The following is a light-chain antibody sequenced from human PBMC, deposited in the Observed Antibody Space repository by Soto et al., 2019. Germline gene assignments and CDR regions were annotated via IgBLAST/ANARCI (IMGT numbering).Light chain of an antibody. CDR3: QQYYDFPT. V-gene: IGKV1-33*01. J-gene: IGKJ5*01. CDR1: HDISNY. CDR2: DAS. Sequence: DIQMTQSPSSLSASVGDRVTITCQASHDISNYLNWYQQKPGKAPELLIYDASNLETGVPSGFSGSGSGTDFTFTITSLQPDDIATYYCQQYYDFPTFGQGTRLEIK.